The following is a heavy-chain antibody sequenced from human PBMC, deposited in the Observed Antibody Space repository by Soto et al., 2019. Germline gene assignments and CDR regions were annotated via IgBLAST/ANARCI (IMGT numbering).Heavy chain of an antibody. CDR3: TTVIGGTAAFDN. Sequence: EVHLVESGGGLVKPGGSLRLSCATSGLAFNNAWMNWVRQAPGKGLEWVGRIKAKTEGGTPDYVAPVKGRFTISRDDSENMVYLQMDSLKTEDTAVYYCTTVIGGTAAFDNRGQGTLVTVSS. V-gene: IGHV3-15*07. D-gene: IGHD1-7*01. CDR1: GLAFNNAW. J-gene: IGHJ4*02. CDR2: IKAKTEGGTP.